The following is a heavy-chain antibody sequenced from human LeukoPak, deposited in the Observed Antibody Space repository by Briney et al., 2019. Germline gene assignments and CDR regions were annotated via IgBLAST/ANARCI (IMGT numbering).Heavy chain of an antibody. CDR3: ARGPRGSYLRAYYFDY. D-gene: IGHD1-26*01. CDR2: INHSGST. Sequence: PSETLSLTCVVHGGSFSLYYWSWIRQPPGKGLEWIGEINHSGSTNYNPSLKSRVTISVDTSKNQFSLKLSSVTAADTAVYYCARGPRGSYLRAYYFDYWGQGTLVTVSS. V-gene: IGHV4-34*01. J-gene: IGHJ4*02. CDR1: GGSFSLYY.